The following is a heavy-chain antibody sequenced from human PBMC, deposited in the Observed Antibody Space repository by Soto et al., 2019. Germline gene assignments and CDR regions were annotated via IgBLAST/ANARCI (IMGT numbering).Heavy chain of an antibody. J-gene: IGHJ5*02. V-gene: IGHV4-30-2*01. Sequence: SETLSLTCAVSGGSISSGGYSWSWIRQPPGKGLEWIGYIYHSGSTYYNPSLKSRVTISVDRSKNQFSLKLSSVTAADTAVYYCARVALPAATRACWFDPWGQGTLVTVSS. D-gene: IGHD2-2*01. CDR1: GGSISSGGYS. CDR3: ARVALPAATRACWFDP. CDR2: IYHSGST.